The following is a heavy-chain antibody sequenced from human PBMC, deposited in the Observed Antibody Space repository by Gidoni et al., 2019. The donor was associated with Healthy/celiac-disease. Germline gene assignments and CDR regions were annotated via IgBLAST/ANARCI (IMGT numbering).Heavy chain of an antibody. V-gene: IGHV3-9*01. CDR1: GFTFDDYA. J-gene: IGHJ4*02. D-gene: IGHD3-10*01. CDR3: AKDTAYGSGSPFDY. CDR2: ISWNSGSI. Sequence: EVQLVESGGGLVQPGRSLRLSCAASGFTFDDYAMHWVRQAPGKGLEWVSGISWNSGSIGYADSVKGRFTISRDNAKNSLYLQMNSLRAEDTALYYCAKDTAYGSGSPFDYWGQGTLVTVSS.